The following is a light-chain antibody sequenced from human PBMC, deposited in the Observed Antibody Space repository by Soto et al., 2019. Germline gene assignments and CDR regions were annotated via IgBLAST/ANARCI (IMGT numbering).Light chain of an antibody. CDR1: QSISSY. Sequence: DIQMTQSPSSLSASVGDRVTITCRASQSISSYLNWYQQKPGKAPKLLIYAASCLQSWVPSRFSGSGSGTDFTLTISSLQPEDFATYYCQQSYSTRITFGGGTKGEIK. J-gene: IGKJ4*01. V-gene: IGKV1-39*01. CDR3: QQSYSTRIT. CDR2: AAS.